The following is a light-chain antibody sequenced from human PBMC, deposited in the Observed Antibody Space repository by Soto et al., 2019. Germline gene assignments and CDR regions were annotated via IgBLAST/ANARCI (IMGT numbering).Light chain of an antibody. CDR3: YSYAGRNIWV. CDR2: EVS. Sequence: QSALTQPPSASGSPGQSVTISCTGTSSDVGGYNYVSWYQQHPGKAPKLMIYEVSKRPSGVPDRFSGSKSGNTASLTVSGLQAEDEADYYCYSYAGRNIWVFGGGTKLTVL. V-gene: IGLV2-8*01. J-gene: IGLJ3*02. CDR1: SSDVGGYNY.